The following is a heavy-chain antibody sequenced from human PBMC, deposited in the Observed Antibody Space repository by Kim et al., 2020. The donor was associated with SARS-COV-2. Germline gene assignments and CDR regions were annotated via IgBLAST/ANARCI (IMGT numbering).Heavy chain of an antibody. CDR2: IWYDGSNK. J-gene: IGHJ4*02. CDR1: GFTFSSYG. Sequence: GGSLRLSCAASGFTFSSYGMHWVRQAPGKGLEWVAVIWYDGSNKYYADSVKGRFTISRDNSKNTLYLQMNSLRAEDTAVYYCARDDNWNQRGISGYWGQGTLVTVSS. D-gene: IGHD1-20*01. V-gene: IGHV3-33*01. CDR3: ARDDNWNQRGISGY.